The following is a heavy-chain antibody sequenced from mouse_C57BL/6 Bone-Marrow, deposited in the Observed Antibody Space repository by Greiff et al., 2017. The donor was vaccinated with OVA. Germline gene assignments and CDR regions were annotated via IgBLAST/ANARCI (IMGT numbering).Heavy chain of an antibody. V-gene: IGHV5-17*01. CDR1: GFTFSDYG. J-gene: IGHJ3*01. D-gene: IGHD1-1*01. Sequence: EVQRVESGGGLVKPGGSLKLSCAASGFTFSDYGMHWVRQAPEKGLEWVAYISRGSSTIYSADTVKVRFTLSSENAKNTLLLQMTSLRSEDTAMYYCAREHYGSSYGFAYWGQGTLVTVSA. CDR2: ISRGSSTI. CDR3: AREHYGSSYGFAY.